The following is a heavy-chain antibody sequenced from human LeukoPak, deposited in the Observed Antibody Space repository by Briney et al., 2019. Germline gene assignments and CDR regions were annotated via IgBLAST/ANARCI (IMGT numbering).Heavy chain of an antibody. Sequence: SETLSLTCTVSGGSISSSSYYWGWIRQPPGKGLEWIGSIYYSGSTYYNPSLKSRVTISVDTSKNQFSLKLSSVTAADTAVYYCARCGDSSSWYLGYYYYYMDVWGKGTTVTVSS. V-gene: IGHV4-39*01. CDR3: ARCGDSSSWYLGYYYYYMDV. CDR2: IYYSGST. CDR1: GGSISSSSYY. J-gene: IGHJ6*03. D-gene: IGHD6-13*01.